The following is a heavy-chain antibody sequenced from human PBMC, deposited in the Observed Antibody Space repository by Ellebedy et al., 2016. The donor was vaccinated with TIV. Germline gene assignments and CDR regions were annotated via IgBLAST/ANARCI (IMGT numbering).Heavy chain of an antibody. D-gene: IGHD3-22*01. CDR2: IYHSGST. V-gene: IGHV4-38-2*02. Sequence: SETLSLTCTVSGYSISRGYYWGWLRQPPGTGLEWIGSIYHSGSTYYNPSLKSRVTIPLDTSKNQFSLKLSSVTAADTAVYYCARVAYYYDSSGYRQYYFDYWGQGTLVTVSS. CDR3: ARVAYYYDSSGYRQYYFDY. CDR1: GYSISRGYY. J-gene: IGHJ4*02.